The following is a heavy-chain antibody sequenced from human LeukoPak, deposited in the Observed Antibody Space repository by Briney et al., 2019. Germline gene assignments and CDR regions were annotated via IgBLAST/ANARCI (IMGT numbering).Heavy chain of an antibody. Sequence: GGSLRLSCAASGFTFSSYAMSWVRQAPGKGLEWVSAISGSGGSTYYADSVKGRLTISRDNSKNTLYLQMDSLRAEDTAVYYCAKGVRGSYFNWFDPWGQGTLVTVSS. D-gene: IGHD1-26*01. CDR1: GFTFSSYA. CDR3: AKGVRGSYFNWFDP. J-gene: IGHJ5*02. CDR2: ISGSGGST. V-gene: IGHV3-23*01.